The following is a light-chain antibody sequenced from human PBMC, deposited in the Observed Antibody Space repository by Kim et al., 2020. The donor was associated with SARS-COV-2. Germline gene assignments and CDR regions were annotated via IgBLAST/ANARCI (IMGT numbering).Light chain of an antibody. J-gene: IGKJ1*01. Sequence: EIVLTQSPGTLSLSPGERATLSCRASQSVTSSYLAWYQQKPGQPPRLLIYGASNRATGIPDRFSGSGSGTDFTLTISRLESEDLAVYYCQQYGTSLRTFGQGTKVDIK. CDR1: QSVTSSY. V-gene: IGKV3-20*01. CDR2: GAS. CDR3: QQYGTSLRT.